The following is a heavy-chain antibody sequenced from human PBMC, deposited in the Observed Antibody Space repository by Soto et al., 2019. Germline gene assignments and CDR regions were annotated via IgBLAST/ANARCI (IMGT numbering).Heavy chain of an antibody. Sequence: EVPRVETGGGWIQPGGSLRLSCAVSGFTGRSNYMSWVRQAPGTGLEWVSIIYSRGNTYYADSVKGRFTMYRDTSNNTVFLQMSSLRAEDTDVYYCAGVSSPFGYWGQGPLVTVSS. D-gene: IGHD3-16*01. CDR3: AGVSSPFGY. CDR1: GFTGRSNY. J-gene: IGHJ4*02. V-gene: IGHV3-53*02. CDR2: IYSRGNT.